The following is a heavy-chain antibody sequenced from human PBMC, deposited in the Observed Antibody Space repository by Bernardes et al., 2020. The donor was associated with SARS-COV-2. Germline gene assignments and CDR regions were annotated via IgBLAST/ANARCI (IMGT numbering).Heavy chain of an antibody. CDR3: ARDFKDTTSIYYFDY. Sequence: ASVKVSCKSSGYTFTRYGISWVRQAPGRGLEWVGWINSYSGDTTYAQKLRGRITVTTDTSTTTTYMELRGLRSDDAAVYYCARDFKDTTSIYYFDYWGQGTLVSVSS. CDR2: INSYSGDT. J-gene: IGHJ4*02. CDR1: GYTFTRYG. D-gene: IGHD1-1*01. V-gene: IGHV1-18*01.